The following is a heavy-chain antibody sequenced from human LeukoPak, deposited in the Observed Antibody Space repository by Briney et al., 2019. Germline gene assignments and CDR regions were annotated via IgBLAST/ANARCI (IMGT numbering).Heavy chain of an antibody. Sequence: GGSLRLSCAASGFTFSSYAMSWVRQAPGKGLEWVSGISGSGGSTYYADSVKGRFTISRDNAKNSLYLQMNSLRAEDTAVYYCARDSSGYDLMVDYFDYWGQGTLVTVSS. CDR2: ISGSGGST. V-gene: IGHV3-23*01. CDR3: ARDSSGYDLMVDYFDY. CDR1: GFTFSSYA. D-gene: IGHD5-12*01. J-gene: IGHJ4*02.